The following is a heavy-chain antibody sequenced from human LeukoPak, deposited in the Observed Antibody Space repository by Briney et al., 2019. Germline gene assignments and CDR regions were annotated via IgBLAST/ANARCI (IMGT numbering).Heavy chain of an antibody. J-gene: IGHJ6*03. Sequence: AGGSLRLSCAASGFTFSSYNMNWVRQAPGKGLEWIGEINHSGSTNYNPSLKSRVTISVDTSKNQFSLKLSSVTAADTAVYYCARLIRDYGDYYYYYMDVWGKGTTVTISS. D-gene: IGHD3-16*01. CDR2: INHSGST. CDR3: ARLIRDYGDYYYYYMDV. V-gene: IGHV4-34*01. CDR1: GFTFSSYN.